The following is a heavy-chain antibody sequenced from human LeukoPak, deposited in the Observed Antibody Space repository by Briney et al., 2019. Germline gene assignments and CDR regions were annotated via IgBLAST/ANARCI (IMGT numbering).Heavy chain of an antibody. V-gene: IGHV4-59*01. J-gene: IGHJ6*03. Sequence: SETLSLTCTVSGGSISSYYWSWIRQPPGKGLEWIGYIYYSGSTNYNPSLKSRVTISVDTSKNQFSLKLGSVTAADTAVYYCARNYYYYYMDVWGKGTTVTVSS. CDR3: ARNYYYYYMDV. CDR1: GGSISSYY. CDR2: IYYSGST.